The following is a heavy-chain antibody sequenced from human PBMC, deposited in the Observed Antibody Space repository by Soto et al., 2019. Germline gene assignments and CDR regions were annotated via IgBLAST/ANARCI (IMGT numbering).Heavy chain of an antibody. D-gene: IGHD5-18*01. V-gene: IGHV3-33*01. Sequence: VGSLRLSCAASGFTFSSYGMHWVRQAPGKGLEWVAVIWYDGSNKYYADSVKGRFTISRDNSKNTLYLQMNSLRAEDTAVYYCARDEYSYGPSLDYWGQGTLVTVSS. CDR2: IWYDGSNK. J-gene: IGHJ4*02. CDR3: ARDEYSYGPSLDY. CDR1: GFTFSSYG.